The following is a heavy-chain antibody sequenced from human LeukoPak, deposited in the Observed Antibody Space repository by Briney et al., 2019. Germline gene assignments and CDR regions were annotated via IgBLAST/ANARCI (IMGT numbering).Heavy chain of an antibody. Sequence: GGFLRLSCAASGFTFSSYAMSWVRQAPGKGLEWVSAISGSGGSTYYADSVKGRFTISRDNSKNTLYLQMNSLRAEDTAVYYCATGSGWSDFDYWGQGTLVTVSS. D-gene: IGHD6-19*01. CDR1: GFTFSSYA. J-gene: IGHJ4*02. CDR2: ISGSGGST. CDR3: ATGSGWSDFDY. V-gene: IGHV3-23*01.